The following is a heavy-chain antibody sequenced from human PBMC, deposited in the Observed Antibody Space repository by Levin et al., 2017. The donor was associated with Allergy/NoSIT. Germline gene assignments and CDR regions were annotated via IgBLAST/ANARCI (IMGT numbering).Heavy chain of an antibody. V-gene: IGHV4-34*01. CDR2: INHSGST. CDR3: SWFGESINAFDI. Sequence: SQTLSLTCAVYGGSFSGYYWSWIRQPPGKGLEWIGEINHSGSTNYNPSLKSRVTISVDTSKNQFSLKLSSVTAADTAVYYCSWFGESINAFDIWGQGTMVTVSS. D-gene: IGHD3-10*01. CDR1: GGSFSGYY. J-gene: IGHJ3*02.